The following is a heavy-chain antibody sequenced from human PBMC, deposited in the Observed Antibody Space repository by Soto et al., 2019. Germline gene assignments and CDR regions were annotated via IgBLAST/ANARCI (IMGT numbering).Heavy chain of an antibody. CDR1: GYSISSGYY. V-gene: IGHV4-38-2*01. CDR2: IYHGGST. D-gene: IGHD3-22*01. Sequence: SETLSLTCAVSGYSISSGYYWGWLRQPPGKGLEWIGSIYHGGSTYYNPSLNSRVTLSIDMTNNHVSLILNSVTAADTAVYYCARPRYSFGTSGYYPFDYWGQGTLVTVSS. J-gene: IGHJ4*02. CDR3: ARPRYSFGTSGYYPFDY.